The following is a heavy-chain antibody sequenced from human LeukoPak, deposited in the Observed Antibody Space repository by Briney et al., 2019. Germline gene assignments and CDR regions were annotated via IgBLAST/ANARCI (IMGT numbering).Heavy chain of an antibody. CDR1: GGSISSSSYY. Sequence: SETLSLTCTVSGGSISSSSYYWGWIRQPPGKGLEWIGSIYYSGSTYYNPSLKSRVTISVDTSKNQFSLKLSSVTAADTAVYYCARSYYYDSSGYYPIWGQETMVTVSS. D-gene: IGHD3-22*01. J-gene: IGHJ3*02. V-gene: IGHV4-39*01. CDR3: ARSYYYDSSGYYPI. CDR2: IYYSGST.